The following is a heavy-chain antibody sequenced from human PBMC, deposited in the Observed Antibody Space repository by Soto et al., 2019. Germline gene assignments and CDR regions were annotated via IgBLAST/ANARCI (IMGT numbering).Heavy chain of an antibody. J-gene: IGHJ4*02. Sequence: GGSLRLSCAASGFTFSSYWMSWVRQAPGKGLEWVANIKQDGSEKYYVDSVKGRFTISRDNAKNSLYLQMNSLRAEDTAVYYCARDRGRITIFGVVSLPNYFDYWGQGTLVTVSS. V-gene: IGHV3-7*03. CDR2: IKQDGSEK. D-gene: IGHD3-3*01. CDR1: GFTFSSYW. CDR3: ARDRGRITIFGVVSLPNYFDY.